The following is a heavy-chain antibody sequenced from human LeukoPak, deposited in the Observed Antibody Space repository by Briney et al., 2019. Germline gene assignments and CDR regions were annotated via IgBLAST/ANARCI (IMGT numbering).Heavy chain of an antibody. CDR1: GYRFTSYW. V-gene: IGHV5-51*01. J-gene: IGHJ3*02. CDR3: ARGKMATLVAFDI. Sequence: GEPLKISFKGSGYRFTSYWIGWVRPMPGKGLEWMGIIYPGDSDTRYSPSFQGQVTISADKSISTAYLQWSSLKASDTAMYYCARGKMATLVAFDIWGQGTMVTVSS. CDR2: IYPGDSDT. D-gene: IGHD5-24*01.